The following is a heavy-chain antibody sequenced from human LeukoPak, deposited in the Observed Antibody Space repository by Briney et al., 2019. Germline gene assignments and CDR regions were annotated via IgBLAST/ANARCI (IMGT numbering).Heavy chain of an antibody. J-gene: IGHJ4*02. CDR3: AKERWFGELLRALDY. Sequence: GGSLRLSCAASGFTFSSYAMSWVRQAPGKGLECISGFSGSGGSTYYADSVKGRFTISRDNSKNTLYLQMNSLRAEDTAVYYCAKERWFGELLRALDYWGQGTLVTVSS. D-gene: IGHD3-10*01. V-gene: IGHV3-23*01. CDR2: FSGSGGST. CDR1: GFTFSSYA.